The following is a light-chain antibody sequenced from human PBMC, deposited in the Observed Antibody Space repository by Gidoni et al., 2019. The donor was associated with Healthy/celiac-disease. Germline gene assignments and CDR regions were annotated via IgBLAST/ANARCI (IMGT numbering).Light chain of an antibody. V-gene: IGLV3-21*03. Sequence: SYVLTHPPSVSVAPGKTARITRGGNNIGSKRGHWYQQKPGQAPVLVVYDDSDRPSGIPERFSGSNSGNTATLTNSRVEAGDEADYYCQVWDSSSDHYVFGTGTKVTVL. J-gene: IGLJ1*01. CDR3: QVWDSSSDHYV. CDR2: DDS. CDR1: NIGSKR.